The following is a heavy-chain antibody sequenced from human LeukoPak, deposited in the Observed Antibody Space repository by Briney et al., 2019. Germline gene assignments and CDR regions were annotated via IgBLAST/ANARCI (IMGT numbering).Heavy chain of an antibody. CDR3: AKVVAAADIGY. D-gene: IGHD6-13*01. V-gene: IGHV3-23*01. Sequence: GGSLRLSCAASGFTFTTYAMSWVRQAQGKGLEWVSTISGSGGTTYYADSVKGRFTISIDNSKNTLYLQMNSLRAEDTAVYYCAKVVAAADIGYWGQGTLVTVSS. CDR2: ISGSGGTT. CDR1: GFTFTTYA. J-gene: IGHJ4*02.